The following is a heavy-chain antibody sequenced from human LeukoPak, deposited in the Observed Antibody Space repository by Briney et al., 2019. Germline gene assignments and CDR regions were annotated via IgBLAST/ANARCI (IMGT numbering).Heavy chain of an antibody. J-gene: IGHJ6*02. CDR1: GYTFSDYY. V-gene: IGHV1-2*02. CDR2: INPNSGGT. D-gene: IGHD6-19*01. CDR3: ARVNYRSGFFRNFYYYGMDA. Sequence: GASVKVSCKASGYTFSDYYIHWVRQGPGHGLDWIGWINPNSGGTDYAQRFQGRVTMTRETSNTTAYMELSRLRSDDTAVYYCARVNYRSGFFRNFYYYGMDAWGQGTTVTVSS.